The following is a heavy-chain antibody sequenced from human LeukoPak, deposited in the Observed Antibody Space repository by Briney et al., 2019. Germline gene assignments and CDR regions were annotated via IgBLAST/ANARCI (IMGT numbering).Heavy chain of an antibody. Sequence: SETLFLTCTVSGDSFSSSSHYWGWLRQPPGRGLEWIGSIRNSGNTYYSPSLKSRVTISVDTSKNQFSLKLSSVTAADTAVYYCARHVYGEYGPGDYWGQGILVTVSS. D-gene: IGHD4-17*01. CDR1: GDSFSSSSHY. J-gene: IGHJ4*02. V-gene: IGHV4-39*01. CDR2: IRNSGNT. CDR3: ARHVYGEYGPGDY.